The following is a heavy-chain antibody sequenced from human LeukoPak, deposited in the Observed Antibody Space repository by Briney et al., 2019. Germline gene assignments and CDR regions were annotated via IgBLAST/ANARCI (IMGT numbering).Heavy chain of an antibody. CDR2: VSTGGSTT. CDR3: AKEGVISETFDC. CDR1: GFKFSHYA. J-gene: IGHJ4*02. V-gene: IGHV3-23*01. Sequence: GGSLRLSCVASGFKFSHYALHWVRQAPGKGLEWVSLVSTGGSTTYYADSVRGRFNVSRDNAKDSVFLQLNSLRAEDTAIYYCAKEGVISETFDCWGQGVLVTVSS. D-gene: IGHD2-21*01.